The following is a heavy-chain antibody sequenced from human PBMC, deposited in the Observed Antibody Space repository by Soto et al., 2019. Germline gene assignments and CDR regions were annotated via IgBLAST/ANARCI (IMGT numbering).Heavy chain of an antibody. CDR1: GFTFDDYG. Sequence: EVQLVESGGGVVRPGGSLRLSCAASGFTFDDYGMSWVRQAPGKGLEWVSGINWNGGSTGYADSVKGRFTISRDNAKKLLYGHMYRLRAEDTGLYHCAGVCYCSSASCSKDYCYMDVWGKVSPVTVS. V-gene: IGHV3-20*01. CDR2: INWNGGST. D-gene: IGHD2-2*01. CDR3: AGVCYCSSASCSKDYCYMDV. J-gene: IGHJ6*03.